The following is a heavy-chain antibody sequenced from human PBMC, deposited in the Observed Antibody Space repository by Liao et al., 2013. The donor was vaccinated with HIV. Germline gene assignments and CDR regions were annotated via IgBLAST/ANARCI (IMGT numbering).Heavy chain of an antibody. CDR1: GGSISSYY. V-gene: IGHV4-59*01. CDR2: IYYSGST. D-gene: IGHD2-2*02. Sequence: QVQMQESGPGLVKPSETLSLTCTVSGGSISSYYWSWIRQPPGKGLEWIGYIYYSGSTNYNPSLKSRVTISVDTSKNQFSLKLSSVTAADTAVYYCARVKDIVVAPEAIGPFDVWGQGTKVTVSS. CDR3: ARVKDIVVAPEAIGPFDV. J-gene: IGHJ3*01.